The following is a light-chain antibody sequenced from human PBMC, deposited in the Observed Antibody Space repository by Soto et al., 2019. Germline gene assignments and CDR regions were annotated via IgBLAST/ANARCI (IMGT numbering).Light chain of an antibody. CDR2: GAS. V-gene: IGKV3-11*01. CDR1: QSISSPY. CDR3: QQRSKWPIT. Sequence: EIVLTQSPGTLSLSPGERATLSCRASQSISSPYLAWYQQKPGQAPRLLIDGASTRATGIPARFSGSGSETEFTLTISSLEPEDFAVYYCQQRSKWPITFGQGTRLEIK. J-gene: IGKJ5*01.